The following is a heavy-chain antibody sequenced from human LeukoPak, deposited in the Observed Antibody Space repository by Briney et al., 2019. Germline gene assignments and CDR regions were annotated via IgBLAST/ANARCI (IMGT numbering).Heavy chain of an antibody. D-gene: IGHD4-17*01. J-gene: IGHJ4*02. CDR3: ARGGRDYRDYIWGIGIDY. CDR1: GYTLTGNF. CDR2: INPNSGGT. Sequence: GASVKVSCKASGYTLTGNFIHWVRQAPGQGLEWMGWINPNSGGTNYAQKFQGRVTMTRDTTISTAYLELSRLRSDDTAVYYCARGGRDYRDYIWGIGIDYWGQGTLVTVSS. V-gene: IGHV1-2*02.